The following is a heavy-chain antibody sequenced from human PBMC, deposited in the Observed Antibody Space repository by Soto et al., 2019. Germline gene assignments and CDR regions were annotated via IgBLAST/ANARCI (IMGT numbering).Heavy chain of an antibody. Sequence: QVQLQQWGAGLLKPSETLSLTCAVYGGSFSGYYWSWIRQPPGKGLEWIGEINHSGSTNYNPSLKRQVTISVGTSKNQCALKLSSVTAADTAVYYCARALTYYDYVWGSYRYPYYFDYWGQGTLVTVSS. CDR3: ARALTYYDYVWGSYRYPYYFDY. CDR1: GGSFSGYY. V-gene: IGHV4-34*01. D-gene: IGHD3-16*02. CDR2: INHSGST. J-gene: IGHJ4*02.